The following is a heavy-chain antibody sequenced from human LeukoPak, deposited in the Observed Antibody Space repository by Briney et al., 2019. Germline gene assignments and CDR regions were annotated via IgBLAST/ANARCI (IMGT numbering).Heavy chain of an antibody. CDR1: GGSFSGYY. J-gene: IGHJ5*02. V-gene: IGHV4-34*01. CDR3: ARRALSSSWYRAPRQVNWFDP. D-gene: IGHD6-13*01. Sequence: TSETLSLTCAVYGGSFSGYYWSWIRQPPGKGLEWIGEINHSGSTNYNPSLKSRVTISVDTSKNQFSLKLSSVTAADTAVYYCARRALSSSWYRAPRQVNWFDPWGQGTLVTVSS. CDR2: INHSGST.